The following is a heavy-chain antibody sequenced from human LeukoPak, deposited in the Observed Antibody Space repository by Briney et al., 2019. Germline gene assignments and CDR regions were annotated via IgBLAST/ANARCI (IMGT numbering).Heavy chain of an antibody. CDR3: ARGYNHQIAAANDY. V-gene: IGHV3-48*01. D-gene: IGHD6-13*01. Sequence: GGSLRLSCAASGFTFNTYTFNWVRQAPGKGLEWVAFISSTSTFTYYTDSVKGRFTISRDNAKNSLFLQMNSLRVEDTAIYYCARGYNHQIAAANDYWGQGALVTVSS. J-gene: IGHJ4*02. CDR2: ISSTSTFT. CDR1: GFTFNTYT.